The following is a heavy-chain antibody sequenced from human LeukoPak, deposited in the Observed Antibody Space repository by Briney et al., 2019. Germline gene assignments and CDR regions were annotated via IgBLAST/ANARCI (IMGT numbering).Heavy chain of an antibody. V-gene: IGHV4-59*12. J-gene: IGHJ4*02. CDR2: IYYSGST. Sequence: SETLSLTCTVSSGSIRTSYCSWIRRPPGKGLEWIGYIYYSGSTNYNPSLKSRVTISVDTSRNQFSLKLSSVTAADTAVYYCARGMVYAIFFDYWGQGTLVTVSS. D-gene: IGHD2-8*01. CDR1: SGSIRTSY. CDR3: ARGMVYAIFFDY.